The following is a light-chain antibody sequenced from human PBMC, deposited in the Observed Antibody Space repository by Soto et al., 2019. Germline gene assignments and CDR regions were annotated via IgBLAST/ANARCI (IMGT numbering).Light chain of an antibody. CDR1: SGDVGGYNY. Sequence: HSALTQPASVSGSPGQSITISCTGTSGDVGGYNYLSWYQQHPGKAPRVMIYEVSNRPSGVSNRFSGSKSGNTASLTISGLQAEDEADYFCSSYTTSGTPVFGGGTKLTVL. J-gene: IGLJ3*02. CDR3: SSYTTSGTPV. CDR2: EVS. V-gene: IGLV2-14*01.